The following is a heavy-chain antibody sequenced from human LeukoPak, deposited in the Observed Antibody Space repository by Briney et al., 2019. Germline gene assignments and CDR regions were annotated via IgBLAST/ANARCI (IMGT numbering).Heavy chain of an antibody. CDR3: AKVFYDSSGIDAFDI. V-gene: IGHV3-74*01. CDR2: INSDGSST. D-gene: IGHD3-22*01. Sequence: PGGSLRLSCAASGFTFSSYWMHWVRQAPGKGLVWVSRINSDGSSTSYADSVKGRFTISRDNSKNSLYLQMNSLRTEDTALYYCAKVFYDSSGIDAFDIWGQGTMVTVSS. CDR1: GFTFSSYW. J-gene: IGHJ3*02.